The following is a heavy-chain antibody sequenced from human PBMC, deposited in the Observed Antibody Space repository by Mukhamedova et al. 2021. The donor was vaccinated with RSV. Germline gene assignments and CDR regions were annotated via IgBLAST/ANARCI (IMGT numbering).Heavy chain of an antibody. V-gene: IGHV3-23*01. D-gene: IGHD6-13*01. CDR3: AKRRSSSWGFDY. CDR2: ISGSGGST. J-gene: IGHJ4*02. Sequence: RQAPGKGLEWVSGISGSGGSTYYADSVKGRFTISRDNSKNTLNLQMNSLRAEDTAVYYCAKRRSSSWGFDYWGQGTLVTVSS.